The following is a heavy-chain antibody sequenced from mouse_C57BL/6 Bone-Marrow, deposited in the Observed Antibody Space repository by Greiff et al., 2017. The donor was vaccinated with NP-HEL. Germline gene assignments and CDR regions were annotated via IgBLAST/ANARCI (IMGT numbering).Heavy chain of an antibody. CDR2: IDPETGGT. J-gene: IGHJ2*01. V-gene: IGHV1-15*01. D-gene: IGHD2-3*01. CDR3: TGLLRDY. Sequence: VHLVESGAELVRPGASVTLSCKASGYTFTDYEMHWVKQTPVHGLEWIGAIDPETGGTAYNQKFKGKAILTADKSSSTAYMELRSLTSEDSAVYYCTGLLRDYWGQGTTLTVSS. CDR1: GYTFTDYE.